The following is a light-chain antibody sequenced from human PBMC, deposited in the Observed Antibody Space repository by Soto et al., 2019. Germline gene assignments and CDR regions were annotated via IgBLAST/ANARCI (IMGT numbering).Light chain of an antibody. Sequence: ALTQPASVSGSPGQSITISCTGTSGDVGNYNLVSWYQQHPGKAPRLMIYEVNKWPSGVSNRFSGSKSGNTASLTISGLQAEDEADYYCCSYVGSSTSYVFGTGTKVTVL. CDR2: EVN. CDR3: CSYVGSSTSYV. V-gene: IGLV2-23*02. J-gene: IGLJ1*01. CDR1: SGDVGNYNL.